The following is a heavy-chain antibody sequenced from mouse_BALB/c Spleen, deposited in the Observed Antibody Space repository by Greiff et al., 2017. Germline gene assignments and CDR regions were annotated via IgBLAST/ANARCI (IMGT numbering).Heavy chain of an antibody. CDR1: GYTFSSYW. V-gene: IGHV1-9*01. CDR2: ILPGSGST. Sequence: VQLQQSGAELMKPGASVKISCKATGYTFSSYWIEWVKQRPGHGLEWIGEILPGSGSTNYNEKFKGKATFTADTSSNTAYMQLSSLTSEDSAVYYCARINYYGSYYYAMDYWGQGTSVTVSS. D-gene: IGHD1-1*01. CDR3: ARINYYGSYYYAMDY. J-gene: IGHJ4*01.